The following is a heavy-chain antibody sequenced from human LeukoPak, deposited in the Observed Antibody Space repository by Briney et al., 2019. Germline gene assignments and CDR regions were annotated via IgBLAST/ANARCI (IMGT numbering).Heavy chain of an antibody. CDR3: ARAGMGFYCYYMDV. CDR1: GYTFTSYG. CDR2: ISAYKGNT. J-gene: IGHJ6*03. D-gene: IGHD1-14*01. V-gene: IGHV1-18*01. Sequence: GASVKVSCKASGYTFTSYGISWVRQAPGQGLEWMGWISAYKGNTNYAQKLQGRVTMTTDTSTSTAYMELRSLRSDDTAVYYCARAGMGFYCYYMDVWGKGTTVTVSS.